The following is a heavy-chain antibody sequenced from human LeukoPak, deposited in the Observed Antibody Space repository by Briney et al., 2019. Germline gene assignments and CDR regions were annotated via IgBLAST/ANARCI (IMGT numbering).Heavy chain of an antibody. V-gene: IGHV4-39*07. D-gene: IGHD3-10*01. CDR1: GGSISSSSYY. J-gene: IGHJ4*02. CDR2: IYYSGST. CDR3: ARGLYGSGSYIMGGDYYFDY. Sequence: SETLSLTCTVSGGSISSSSYYWGWIRQPPGKGLEWIGSIYYSGSTYYNPSLKSRVTISVDTSKNQFSLKLSSVTAADTAVYYCARGLYGSGSYIMGGDYYFDYWGQGTLVTVSS.